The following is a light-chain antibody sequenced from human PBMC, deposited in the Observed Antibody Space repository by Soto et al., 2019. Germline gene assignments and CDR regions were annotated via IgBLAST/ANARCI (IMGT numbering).Light chain of an antibody. CDR2: EVS. CDR3: SSYSSGSTLGV. Sequence: QSVLTQPASVSGSPGQSITIACTGTSSDIGSYKYVSWYQQHPGKVPQLLIYEVSNRPSGVSSRFSASKSGNTASLTISGLQAEDEADYYCSSYSSGSTLGVFGTGTKVTVL. J-gene: IGLJ6*01. V-gene: IGLV2-14*01. CDR1: SSDIGSYKY.